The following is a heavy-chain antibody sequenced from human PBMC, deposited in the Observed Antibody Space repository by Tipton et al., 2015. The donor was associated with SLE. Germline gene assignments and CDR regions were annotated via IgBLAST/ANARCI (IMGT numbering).Heavy chain of an antibody. CDR3: ARDRGPSQWLRFSFDY. Sequence: SLRLSCAASGFTFSSYGMHWVRQAPGKGLEWVAVIWYDGSNKYYADSVKGRFTISRDNSKNTLYLQMNSLRAEDTAVYYCARDRGPSQWLRFSFDYWGQGTLVTVSS. D-gene: IGHD5-12*01. CDR2: IWYDGSNK. V-gene: IGHV3-33*01. J-gene: IGHJ4*02. CDR1: GFTFSSYG.